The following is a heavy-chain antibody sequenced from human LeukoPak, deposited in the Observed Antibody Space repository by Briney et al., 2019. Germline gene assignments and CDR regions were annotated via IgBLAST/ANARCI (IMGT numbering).Heavy chain of an antibody. CDR3: ARHSPINCGGDCPPIN. CDR2: IYYSGST. D-gene: IGHD2-21*02. CDR1: GGSISSYY. V-gene: IGHV4-59*08. Sequence: SETLSFTCTVSGGSISSYYWSWIRQPPGKGLEWIGYIYYSGSTNYNPSLKSRVTISVDTSKNQFSLKLSSVTAADTAVYYCARHSPINCGGDCPPINWGQGTLVTVSS. J-gene: IGHJ4*02.